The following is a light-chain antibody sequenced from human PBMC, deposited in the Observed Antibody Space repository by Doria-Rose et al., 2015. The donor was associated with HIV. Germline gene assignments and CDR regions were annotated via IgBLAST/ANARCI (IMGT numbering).Light chain of an antibody. V-gene: IGKV3-15*01. CDR3: HQYNNWPT. CDR2: GAS. J-gene: IGKJ5*01. CDR1: QSVSTD. Sequence: TQSPETLSVSPGESATLSCRASQSVSTDLAWYQHKPSQAPRLLIWGASTRATGIPARFSGSGSGTEFTLTISSLQSEDFAIYFCHQYNNWPTFGQGTRLDIK.